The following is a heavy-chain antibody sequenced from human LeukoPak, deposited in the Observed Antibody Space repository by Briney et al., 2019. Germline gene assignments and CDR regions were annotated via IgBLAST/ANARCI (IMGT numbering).Heavy chain of an antibody. V-gene: IGHV1-2*02. CDR3: AIPFVNPFLDYEAHAFDI. D-gene: IGHD3/OR15-3a*01. CDR2: INPNSGGT. CDR1: GYTFTGYY. J-gene: IGHJ3*02. Sequence: GASVKVSCKASGYTFTGYYMHWVRQAPGQGLEWMGWINPNSGGTNYAQKFQGRVTMTRDTSISTAYMELSRLRSDDTAVYYFAIPFVNPFLDYEAHAFDIWGQGTMVTVSS.